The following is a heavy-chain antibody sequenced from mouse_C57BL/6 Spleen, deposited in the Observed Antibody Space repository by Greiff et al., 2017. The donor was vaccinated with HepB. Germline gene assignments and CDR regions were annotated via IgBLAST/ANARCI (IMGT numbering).Heavy chain of an antibody. CDR3: ARWYCGSSFRYWYFDV. J-gene: IGHJ1*03. CDR2: INPNNGGT. V-gene: IGHV1-26*01. CDR1: GYTFTDYY. D-gene: IGHD1-1*01. Sequence: EVQLQQSGPELVKPGASVKISCKASGYTFTDYYMNWVKQSHGKSLEWIGDINPNNGGTSYNQKFKGKATLTVDKSSSTAYMELRSLTSEDSAVYYCARWYCGSSFRYWYFDVWGRGTTVTVSS.